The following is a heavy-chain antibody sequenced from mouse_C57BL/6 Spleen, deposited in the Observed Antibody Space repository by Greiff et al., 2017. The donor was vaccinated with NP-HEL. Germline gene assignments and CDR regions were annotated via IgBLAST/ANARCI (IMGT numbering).Heavy chain of an antibody. CDR1: GYTFTDYN. CDR3: ARREFITTPHYYAMDY. CDR2: INPNNGGT. Sequence: EVQLQQSGPELVKPGASVKIPCKASGYTFTDYNMDWVKQSHGKSLEWIGDINPNNGGTIYNQKFKGKATLTVDKSSSTAYMELRSLTSEDTAVYYCARREFITTPHYYAMDYWGQGTSVTVSS. J-gene: IGHJ4*01. D-gene: IGHD1-1*01. V-gene: IGHV1-18*01.